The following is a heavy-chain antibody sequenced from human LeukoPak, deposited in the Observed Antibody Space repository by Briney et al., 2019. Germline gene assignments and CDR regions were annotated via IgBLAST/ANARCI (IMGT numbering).Heavy chain of an antibody. CDR3: ARDQWYCSRTSCTGFDY. V-gene: IGHV4-59*01. CDR2: IYYSGST. CDR1: GGSISSYY. Sequence: SETLSLTCTVSGGSISSYYWSWIRQPPGKGLEWIGYIYYSGSTNYNPSLKSRVTISVDTSKNQFSLKLSSVTAADTAVYYCARDQWYCSRTSCTGFDYWGQGTLVTVSS. J-gene: IGHJ4*02. D-gene: IGHD2-2*01.